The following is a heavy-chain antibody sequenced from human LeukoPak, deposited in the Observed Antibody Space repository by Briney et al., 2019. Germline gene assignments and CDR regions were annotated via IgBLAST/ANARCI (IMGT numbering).Heavy chain of an antibody. Sequence: GGSLRLSCIASGFTFNKYGMHWVRQAPGKGLEWVSAISGSGGSTYYADSVKGRFTISRDNSKNTLYLQMNSLRAEDTAVYYCARGGGYCSSTSCFNWFDPWGQGTLVTVSS. V-gene: IGHV3-23*01. CDR3: ARGGGYCSSTSCFNWFDP. CDR2: ISGSGGST. D-gene: IGHD2-2*01. CDR1: GFTFNKYG. J-gene: IGHJ5*02.